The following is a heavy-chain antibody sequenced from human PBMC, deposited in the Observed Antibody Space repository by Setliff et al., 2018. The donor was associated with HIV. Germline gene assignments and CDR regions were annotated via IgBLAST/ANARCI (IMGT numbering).Heavy chain of an antibody. J-gene: IGHJ4*02. D-gene: IGHD3-9*01. CDR1: GYTFTNFY. V-gene: IGHV1-46*01. Sequence: ASVKVSCKASGYTFTNFYMHWVRQAPGQGLEWMGIINPSDDSRTYAQKFQGRVTMTRDTSTSTVYMELSSLRSEDTAVYYCARGDRELHYFDWSRAGVDFWGQGTLVTVSS. CDR2: INPSDDSR. CDR3: ARGDRELHYFDWSRAGVDF.